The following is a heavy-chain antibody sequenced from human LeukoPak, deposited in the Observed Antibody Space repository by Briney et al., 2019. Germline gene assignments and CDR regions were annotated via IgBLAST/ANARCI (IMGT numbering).Heavy chain of an antibody. D-gene: IGHD5-24*01. J-gene: IGHJ4*02. CDR3: ARHNSRWLQSPFDY. V-gene: IGHV4-39*01. CDR1: GGSISSSSYY. Sequence: SETLSLTCTVSGGSISSSSYYWGWIRQPPGRGLEWIGSIYYSGSTYYNPSLKSRVTISVDTSKNQFSLKLSSVTAADTAVYYCARHNSRWLQSPFDYWGQGTLVTVSS. CDR2: IYYSGST.